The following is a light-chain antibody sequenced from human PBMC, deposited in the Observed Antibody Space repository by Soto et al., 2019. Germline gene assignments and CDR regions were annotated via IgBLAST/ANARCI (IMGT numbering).Light chain of an antibody. V-gene: IGKV1-12*01. CDR2: TGS. CDR3: QKAASFPIT. Sequence: EIQMTQSLSYACASVGDRVAIACRASQGIKNWLAWYQQKPGKAPNLLIYTGSSLQSGVPSRFSGSGSGTDFTLTINSLQPEDFATYYCQKAASFPITFGEGTRLEIK. J-gene: IGKJ5*01. CDR1: QGIKNW.